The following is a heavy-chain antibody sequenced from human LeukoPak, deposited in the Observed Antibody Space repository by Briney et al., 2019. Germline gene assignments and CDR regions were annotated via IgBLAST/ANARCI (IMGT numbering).Heavy chain of an antibody. Sequence: PSETLSLICTVSGGSISSYYWSWLRQPAGKGLEWIGRIYTSGSTHYNPSLKSRVTISADTSNNQFSLKLSSVTAADTAVYYWARGGGSYYFGSWGQGTLVTVSS. CDR2: IYTSGST. V-gene: IGHV4-4*07. CDR1: GGSISSYY. J-gene: IGHJ4*02. CDR3: ARGGGSYYFGS. D-gene: IGHD1-26*01.